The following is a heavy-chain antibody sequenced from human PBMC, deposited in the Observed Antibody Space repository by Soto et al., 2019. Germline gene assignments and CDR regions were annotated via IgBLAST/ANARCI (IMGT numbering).Heavy chain of an antibody. CDR1: GFTFSSYS. CDR2: ISSSSSYI. V-gene: IGHV3-21*01. J-gene: IGHJ6*02. CDR3: ARDKATISYYYYYGMDV. D-gene: IGHD5-12*01. Sequence: EVQLVESGGGLVKPGGSPRLSCAASGFTFSSYSMNWVRQAPGKGLEWVSSISSSSSYIYYADSVKGRFTISRDNAKNSLYLQMNSLRAEDTAVYYCARDKATISYYYYYGMDVWGQGTTVTVSS.